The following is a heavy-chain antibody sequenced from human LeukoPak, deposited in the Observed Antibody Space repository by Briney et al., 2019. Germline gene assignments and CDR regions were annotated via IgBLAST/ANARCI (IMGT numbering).Heavy chain of an antibody. CDR2: INPNSGGT. Sequence: ASVKVSCKASGYTFTGYYMHWVRQAPGQGLEWMGWINPNSGGTNYAQKFQGRVTMTRDTSTSTVYMELSSLRSEDTAVYYCARGGGSYYDSSGYSEYFQHWGQGTLVTVSS. J-gene: IGHJ1*01. D-gene: IGHD3-22*01. V-gene: IGHV1-2*02. CDR1: GYTFTGYY. CDR3: ARGGGSYYDSSGYSEYFQH.